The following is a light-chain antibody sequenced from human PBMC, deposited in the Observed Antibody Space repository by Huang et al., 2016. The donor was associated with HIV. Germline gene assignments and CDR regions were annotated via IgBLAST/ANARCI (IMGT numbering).Light chain of an antibody. CDR1: EGIVNS. J-gene: IGKJ1*01. CDR2: GAS. Sequence: DIQMTQSPSSLSASVGDRVTITCRASEGIVNSLAWYQQKPGKAPQLLLYGASRLESGVPTRFSGSRSGTDYTLTISDLQPEESATYYCQQYYSTPPWTFGQGTKVEI. V-gene: IGKV1-NL1*01. CDR3: QQYYSTPPWT.